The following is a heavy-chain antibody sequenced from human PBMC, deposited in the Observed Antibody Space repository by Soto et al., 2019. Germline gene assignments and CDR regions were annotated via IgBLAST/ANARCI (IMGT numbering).Heavy chain of an antibody. J-gene: IGHJ4*02. Sequence: GGSLRLSXAASGFTFSSYWMHWVRQAPGKGLVWVSRINSDGSSTSYADSVKGRFTISRDNAKNTLYLQMNSLRAEDTAVYYCARSAARSSYFDYWGQGTLVTVSS. CDR2: INSDGSST. CDR1: GFTFSSYW. CDR3: ARSAARSSYFDY. V-gene: IGHV3-74*01. D-gene: IGHD6-6*01.